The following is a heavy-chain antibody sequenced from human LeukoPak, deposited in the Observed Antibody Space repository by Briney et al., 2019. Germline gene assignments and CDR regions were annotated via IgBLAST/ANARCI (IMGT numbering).Heavy chain of an antibody. CDR1: GFTFSSYW. D-gene: IGHD3-3*01. V-gene: IGHV3-7*01. Sequence: PGGSLRLSCAASGFTFSSYWMSWVRQAPGKGLEWVANIKQDGSEKYYVDSVKGRFTISRDNAKNSLYLQMNSLRAEDTAVYYCARIRDYDFWSGYYLDYWGQGTLVTVSS. CDR3: ARIRDYDFWSGYYLDY. CDR2: IKQDGSEK. J-gene: IGHJ4*02.